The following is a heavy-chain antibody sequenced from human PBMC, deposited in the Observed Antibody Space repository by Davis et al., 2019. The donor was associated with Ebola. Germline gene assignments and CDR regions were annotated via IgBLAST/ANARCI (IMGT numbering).Heavy chain of an antibody. Sequence: MPSETLSLTCAVSGLSFSGYYWSWIRQPPGKGLEWIGEINHSGSTNYTPSLKSRVTISVDTSKNQFSLKLSSVTAADTAVYYCARDSGGSYLFYYWGQGTLVTVSS. J-gene: IGHJ4*02. CDR3: ARDSGGSYLFYY. D-gene: IGHD2-15*01. V-gene: IGHV4-34*01. CDR1: GLSFSGYY. CDR2: INHSGST.